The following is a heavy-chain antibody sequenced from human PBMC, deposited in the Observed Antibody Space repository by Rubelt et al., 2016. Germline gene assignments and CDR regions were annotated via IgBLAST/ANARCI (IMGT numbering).Heavy chain of an antibody. J-gene: IGHJ4*02. CDR1: GYTFTGYY. CDR3: ARDKVGLGYYFDH. Sequence: SGAEVKKPGASVKVSCKASGYTFTGYYMHWVRQAPGQGLEWMGIINPSGTSTKYAQKVQGRVTMTRDTSTSTVYMELSSLRSEETAVYYCARDKVGLGYYFDHWGQGTLVTVSS. V-gene: IGHV1-46*01. CDR2: INPSGTST. D-gene: IGHD3-16*01.